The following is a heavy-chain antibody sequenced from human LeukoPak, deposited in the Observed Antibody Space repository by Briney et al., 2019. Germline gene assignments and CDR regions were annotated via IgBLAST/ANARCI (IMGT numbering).Heavy chain of an antibody. CDR2: IIDSEST. CDR3: ARVESYSSGWFDP. J-gene: IGHJ5*02. V-gene: IGHV4-34*10. D-gene: IGHD6-19*01. CDR1: GASFSDYY. Sequence: SETLSLTCAVSGASFSDYYWSWIRQPPGKGLEWIEEIIDSESTNFNPSLKSRVTMSVDTSKNQFTLKVTSVTAADTAVYYCARVESYSSGWFDPWGQGTLVTVSS.